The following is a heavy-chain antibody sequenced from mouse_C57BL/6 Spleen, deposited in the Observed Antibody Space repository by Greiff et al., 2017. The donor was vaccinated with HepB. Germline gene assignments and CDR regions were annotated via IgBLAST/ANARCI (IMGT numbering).Heavy chain of an antibody. J-gene: IGHJ2*01. CDR3: ARGGHTGDY. CDR1: GYTFTSYW. CDR2: IDPSDSYT. Sequence: QVQLQQPGAELVKPGASVKLSCKASGYTFTSYWMQWVKQRPGQGLEWIGEIDPSDSYTNYNQKFKGKATLTVDTSSSTAYMQLSSLTSEDSAVYYCARGGHTGDYWGQGTTLTVSS. V-gene: IGHV1-50*01. D-gene: IGHD1-1*01.